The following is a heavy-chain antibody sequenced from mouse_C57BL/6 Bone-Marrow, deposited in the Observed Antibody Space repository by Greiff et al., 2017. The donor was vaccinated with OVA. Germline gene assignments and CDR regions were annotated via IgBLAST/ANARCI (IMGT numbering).Heavy chain of an antibody. CDR3: ALPLLPPFDY. CDR1: GYTFTCYG. J-gene: IGHJ2*01. CDR2: IYPRSGNT. Sequence: VKLQESGAELARPGASVKLSCKASGYTFTCYGISWVKQRTGQGLEWIGEIYPRSGNTYYNEKFKGKATLTADKSSSTAYMELRSLTSEDSAVYFCALPLLPPFDYWGQGTTLTVSS. V-gene: IGHV1-81*01. D-gene: IGHD1-1*01.